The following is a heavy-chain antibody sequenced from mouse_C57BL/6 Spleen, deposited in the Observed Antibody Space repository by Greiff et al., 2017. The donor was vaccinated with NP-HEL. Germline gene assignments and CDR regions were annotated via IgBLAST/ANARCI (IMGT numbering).Heavy chain of an antibody. V-gene: IGHV1-63*01. CDR1: GYTFTNYW. CDR3: ARRDDYGDYYAMDY. CDR2: IYPGGGYT. Sequence: QVQLQQSGAELVRPGTSVKMSCKASGYTFTNYWIGWAKQRPGHGLEWIGDIYPGGGYTNYNEKFKGKATLTADKSSSTAYMQFSSLTSEDSAIYYCARRDDYGDYYAMDYWGQGTSVTVSS. J-gene: IGHJ4*01. D-gene: IGHD2-4*01.